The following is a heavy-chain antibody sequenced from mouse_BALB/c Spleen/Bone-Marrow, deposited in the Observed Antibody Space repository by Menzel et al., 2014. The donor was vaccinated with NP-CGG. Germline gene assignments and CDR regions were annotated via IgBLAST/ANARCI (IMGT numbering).Heavy chain of an antibody. Sequence: EVQMVESGPELVKPGASVKMSCTASGYTFTSSVMHWVKQKPGQGLEWIGYSNPYNDGSKYNEKFKGKATLTSDKSSSTAYMELSSLTSEDSAVYYCAKGGNYSYDFDYRGQCTPLTVSS. CDR3: AKGGNYSYDFDY. V-gene: IGHV1-14*01. D-gene: IGHD2-12*01. J-gene: IGHJ2*01. CDR1: GYTFTSSV. CDR2: SNPYNDGS.